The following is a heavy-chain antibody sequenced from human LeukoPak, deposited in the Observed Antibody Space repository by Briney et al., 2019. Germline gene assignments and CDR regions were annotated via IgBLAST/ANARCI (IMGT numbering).Heavy chain of an antibody. D-gene: IGHD6-13*01. V-gene: IGHV4-39*01. Sequence: SETLSLTCTVSGGTISSSSYYWGWIRQPPGKGLEWIGSIYYSGSTYYSPSLKSRVTISVDTSKNQFSLKLSSVTAADTAVYYCARHRSSSYNYYYYMDVWGKGTTVTVSS. J-gene: IGHJ6*03. CDR3: ARHRSSSYNYYYYMDV. CDR1: GGTISSSSYY. CDR2: IYYSGST.